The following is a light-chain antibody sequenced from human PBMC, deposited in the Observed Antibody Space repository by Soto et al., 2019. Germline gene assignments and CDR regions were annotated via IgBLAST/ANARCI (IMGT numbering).Light chain of an antibody. V-gene: IGKV1-39*01. J-gene: IGKJ4*01. Sequence: DIQITQSPSTLSESVGDAGTVTFRASQTISSWLAWYQQKPGKAPKLLIYAASSLQSGVPSRFSGSGSGTDFTLTISSLQPEDFATYYCQQSYSTLTCGGGTKGDIK. CDR2: AAS. CDR3: QQSYSTLT. CDR1: QTISSW.